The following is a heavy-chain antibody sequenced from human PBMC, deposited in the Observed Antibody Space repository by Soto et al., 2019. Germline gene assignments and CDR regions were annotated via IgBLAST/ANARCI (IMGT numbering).Heavy chain of an antibody. CDR1: GYTFTSYD. Sequence: GASVKVSCKATGYTFTSYDINWVRQATGQGLEWMGWMNPNSGNTGYAQKFQGRVTMTRNTSISTAYMELSSLRSEDTAVYYCARVSERWLQFNFDYWGQGTLVTVSS. CDR3: ARVSERWLQFNFDY. V-gene: IGHV1-8*01. D-gene: IGHD5-12*01. CDR2: MNPNSGNT. J-gene: IGHJ4*02.